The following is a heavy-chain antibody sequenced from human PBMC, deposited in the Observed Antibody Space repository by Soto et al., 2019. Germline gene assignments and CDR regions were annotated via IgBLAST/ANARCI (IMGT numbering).Heavy chain of an antibody. Sequence: EVQLVESGGGLVQPGRSLRLSCAASGFTFDSFAMQWVRQAPGKGLAWVASISWDSATIAYADAVKGRFTISRDNAKNLVFLQMNSLRTEDTAFYYCARADNRDSWGHGTLVTVSS. CDR2: ISWDSATI. V-gene: IGHV3-9*01. CDR1: GFTFDSFA. CDR3: ARADNRDS. J-gene: IGHJ5*01.